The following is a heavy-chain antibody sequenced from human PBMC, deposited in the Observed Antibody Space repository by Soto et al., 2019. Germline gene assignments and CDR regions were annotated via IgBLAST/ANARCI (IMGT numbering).Heavy chain of an antibody. CDR1: GGTFSSYS. J-gene: IGHJ5*02. CDR2: IIPIFGTA. Sequence: SVKVSCKASGGTFSSYSISWVRQAPGQGLEWMGGIIPIFGTANYAQKFQGRVTITADESTSTAYMELSSLRSEDTAVYYCARGNGITMVRGVIIKRKAFDPWGQGTLVTVSS. CDR3: ARGNGITMVRGVIIKRKAFDP. V-gene: IGHV1-69*13. D-gene: IGHD3-10*01.